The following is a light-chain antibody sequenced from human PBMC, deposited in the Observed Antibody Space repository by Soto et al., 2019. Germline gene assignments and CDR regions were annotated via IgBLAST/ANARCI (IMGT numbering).Light chain of an antibody. CDR1: SSNIGAGHD. V-gene: IGLV1-40*01. CDR3: QSFDSNLSGGV. J-gene: IGLJ3*02. Sequence: QSVLTQPPSVSGAPGQRVTISCTGNSSNIGAGHDVHWYQKPPGTAPKLLIFRNNNRASGVPGRFSGAGSGTSASLAITGLQTGDEADYYCQSFDSNLSGGVCGGWTKRTVL. CDR2: RNN.